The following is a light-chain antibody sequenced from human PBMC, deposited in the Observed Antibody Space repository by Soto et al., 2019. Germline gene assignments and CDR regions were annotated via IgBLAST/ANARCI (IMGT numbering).Light chain of an antibody. CDR2: SNT. Sequence: QSVLTQPPSVSGAPGQRVPISCTGSSSNSGAGYDVHWYQQLPGTAPRVLIYSNTNRPSGVPDRFSGSKSGTSASLAITGLQAEDEADYYCQSYDSSMRGYVFGTGTKVTVL. V-gene: IGLV1-40*01. CDR3: QSYDSSMRGYV. J-gene: IGLJ1*01. CDR1: SSNSGAGYD.